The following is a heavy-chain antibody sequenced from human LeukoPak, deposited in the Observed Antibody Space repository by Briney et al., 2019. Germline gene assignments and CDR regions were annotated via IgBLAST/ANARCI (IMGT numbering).Heavy chain of an antibody. CDR1: GGSMSDYY. CDR3: ARDYTMTHASDI. J-gene: IGHJ3*02. V-gene: IGHV4-59*01. Sequence: SETLSHTCTVSGGSMSDYYWSWIRQPPGKGLEWIGYIYYTGTTNYNPSLKGRVIISIDTSKNQFSLKLSSVTAADTALYYCARDYTMTHASDIWGQGTLVTVSS. CDR2: IYYTGTT. D-gene: IGHD3-22*01.